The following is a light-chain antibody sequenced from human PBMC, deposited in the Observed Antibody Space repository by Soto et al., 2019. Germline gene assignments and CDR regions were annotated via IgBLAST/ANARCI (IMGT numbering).Light chain of an antibody. Sequence: QSVLTQPASVYGSPGQSITISCAGTRSDVGGYNYVSWYQQHPGKAPKLMVYEVSNRPSGVSNRFSGSKSGNTASLTISGLQAEDEADYYCSSYTSSNTPVFGTGTKLTVL. J-gene: IGLJ1*01. CDR2: EVS. V-gene: IGLV2-14*01. CDR3: SSYTSSNTPV. CDR1: RSDVGGYNY.